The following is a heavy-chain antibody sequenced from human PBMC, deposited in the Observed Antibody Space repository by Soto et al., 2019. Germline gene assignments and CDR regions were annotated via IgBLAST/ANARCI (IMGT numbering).Heavy chain of an antibody. Sequence: GGSLRLSGAASGFTFSDRYMDWVRQAPGKGLEWVGRTKNKANSYTTEYAASVKGRFTISRDDSRNSVYLQMNSLKTDDTAVYYCTIEGAYPGPDFDYWGQGTLVTVSS. D-gene: IGHD3-16*01. CDR3: TIEGAYPGPDFDY. CDR1: GFTFSDRY. V-gene: IGHV3-72*01. CDR2: TKNKANSYTT. J-gene: IGHJ4*02.